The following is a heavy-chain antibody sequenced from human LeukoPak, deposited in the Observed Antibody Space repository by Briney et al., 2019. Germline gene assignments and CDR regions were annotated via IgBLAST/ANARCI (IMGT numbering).Heavy chain of an antibody. CDR3: SRGHYGPDY. D-gene: IGHD3-16*01. J-gene: IGHJ4*02. CDR2: IQRDGSSP. Sequence: GGSLRLSCTASGFAYSGSSMHWVRQAPGKGLEWVSGIQRDGSSPTYAYSVKGRFTISRDNAKGSVYLQVNILRAEDTAVYYCSRGHYGPDYWGQGTLVTVSS. CDR1: GFAYSGSS. V-gene: IGHV3-74*01.